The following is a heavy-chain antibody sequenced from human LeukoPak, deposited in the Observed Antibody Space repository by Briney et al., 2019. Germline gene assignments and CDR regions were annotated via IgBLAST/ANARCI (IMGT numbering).Heavy chain of an antibody. Sequence: SETLSLTCTVSGGSISGYYWSWIRQPPGKGLEWIGEINHSGSTNYNPSLKSRVTISVDTSKNQFSLKLSSVTAADTAVYYCARHSTFFGVVIIKGRVRGPFDYWGQGTLVTVSS. CDR2: INHSGST. D-gene: IGHD3-3*01. V-gene: IGHV4-34*01. CDR1: GGSISGYY. J-gene: IGHJ4*02. CDR3: ARHSTFFGVVIIKGRVRGPFDY.